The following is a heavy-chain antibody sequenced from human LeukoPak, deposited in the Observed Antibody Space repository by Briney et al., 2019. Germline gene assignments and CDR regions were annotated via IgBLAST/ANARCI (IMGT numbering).Heavy chain of an antibody. J-gene: IGHJ4*02. CDR3: AKETRGYSSSWDY. CDR1: RFSFSSYA. V-gene: IGHV3-23*01. Sequence: PGGSLRLSCAASRFSFSSYALSWVRQAPGTGLECVSAISGSGDSTYYAAFVKGRFTISRDNSKNTLSVQMNSLRAEDTAVYYCAKETRGYSSSWDYWGQGTLVTVSS. CDR2: ISGSGDST. D-gene: IGHD6-13*01.